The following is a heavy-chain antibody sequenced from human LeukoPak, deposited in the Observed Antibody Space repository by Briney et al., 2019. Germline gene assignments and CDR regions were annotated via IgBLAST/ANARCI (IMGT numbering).Heavy chain of an antibody. V-gene: IGHV4-4*07. CDR1: GGSISSYY. CDR3: ARPLGYCSSTSCPQPWFDP. CDR2: IYTSGTT. Sequence: SETLSLTCTVSGGSISSYYWSWIRQPAGKGLEWIGRIYTSGTTNYNPSLKSRVTISVDTSKNQFSLKLSSVTAADTAVYYCARPLGYCSSTSCPQPWFDPWGQGTLVTVSS. J-gene: IGHJ5*02. D-gene: IGHD2-2*01.